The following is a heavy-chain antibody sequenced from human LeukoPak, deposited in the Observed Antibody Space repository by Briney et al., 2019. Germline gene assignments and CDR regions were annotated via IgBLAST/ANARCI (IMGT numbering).Heavy chain of an antibody. J-gene: IGHJ3*02. CDR1: GYTFTSYD. V-gene: IGHV1-8*01. Sequence: GASVKVSCKASGYTFTSYDINWVRQATGQGLEWMGWMNPKSGFTGNAQKFQGRVTMTRDTAISTAYMELSSLRSEDTAVYYCARIVVPAATLDAFDIWGQGTMVTVSS. D-gene: IGHD2-2*01. CDR2: MNPKSGFT. CDR3: ARIVVPAATLDAFDI.